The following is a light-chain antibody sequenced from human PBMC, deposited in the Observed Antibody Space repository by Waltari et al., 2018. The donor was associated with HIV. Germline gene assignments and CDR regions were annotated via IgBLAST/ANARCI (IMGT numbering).Light chain of an antibody. J-gene: IGLJ2*01. CDR3: QTWDSDTAHVV. V-gene: IGLV3-1*01. Sequence: SYELTQPPSVSVSPGQTVNITCSGDRVGHQYACWYQQKPGQSPVLVIYQDTKRPTGIPERFSGANSGNTAALTISGTQAMDEADYYCQTWDSDTAHVVLGGGTKLTVL. CDR2: QDT. CDR1: RVGHQY.